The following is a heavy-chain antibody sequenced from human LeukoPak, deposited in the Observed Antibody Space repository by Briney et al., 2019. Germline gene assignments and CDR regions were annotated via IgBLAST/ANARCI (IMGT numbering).Heavy chain of an antibody. V-gene: IGHV4-39*02. D-gene: IGHD2/OR15-2a*01. CDR2: IYYTGTT. Sequence: SETLSLTCTVSGGSISSYYWSWIRLPPGKGLEWIASIYYTGTTYYNPSLQSRLTISVDTSKNHFSLKLSSVTAADTAVYFCARLSAATDFDYWGQGTLVTVSS. CDR3: ARLSAATDFDY. J-gene: IGHJ4*02. CDR1: GGSISSYY.